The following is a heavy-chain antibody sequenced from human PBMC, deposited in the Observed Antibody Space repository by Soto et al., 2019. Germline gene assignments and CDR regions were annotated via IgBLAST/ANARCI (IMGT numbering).Heavy chain of an antibody. Sequence: PGGSLRLSCAASGFTFSSYAMSWVRQAPGKGLEWVSVISGSDDSTYYADSVKGRFTISRDNSKNTLYLQMNSLRAEDTAVYYCAKRSSSSTFDYWGREPWSPLL. J-gene: IGHJ4*02. CDR3: AKRSSSSTFDY. CDR2: ISGSDDST. V-gene: IGHV3-23*01. CDR1: GFTFSSYA. D-gene: IGHD6-6*01.